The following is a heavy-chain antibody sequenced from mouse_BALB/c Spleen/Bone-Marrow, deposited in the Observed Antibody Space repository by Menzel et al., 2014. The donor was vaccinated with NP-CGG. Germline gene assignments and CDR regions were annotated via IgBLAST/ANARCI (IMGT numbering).Heavy chain of an antibody. CDR3: ARSGRSYGYFDY. Sequence: EVKLVESGGGLVQPGGSRKLSCAASGFTFSSFGMHWVRQAPEKGLEWVAYISSGSSTIYYADTVMGRFTISRDNPKNTLFLQMTSLRSEDTAMYYCARSGRSYGYFDYWGQGTTRTVSS. V-gene: IGHV5-17*02. CDR2: ISSGSSTI. D-gene: IGHD1-1*01. CDR1: GFTFSSFG. J-gene: IGHJ2*01.